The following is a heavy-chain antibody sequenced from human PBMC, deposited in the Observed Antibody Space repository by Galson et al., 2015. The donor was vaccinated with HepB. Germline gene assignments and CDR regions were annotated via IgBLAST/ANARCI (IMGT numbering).Heavy chain of an antibody. CDR3: ARSRWSISAFDI. V-gene: IGHV3-48*04. CDR2: ISSSSNTI. J-gene: IGHJ3*02. D-gene: IGHD2-15*01. CDR1: GFTFSSYS. Sequence: SLRLSCAASGFTFSSYSMNWVRQAPGKGLEWVSYISSSSNTIYYADSVKGRFTISRDNAKNSLYLQMNSLRAEGTAVYYCARSRWSISAFDIWGQGTMVTVSS.